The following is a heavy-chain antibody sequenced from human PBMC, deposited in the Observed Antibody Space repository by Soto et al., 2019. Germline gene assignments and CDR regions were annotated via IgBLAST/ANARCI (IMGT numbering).Heavy chain of an antibody. J-gene: IGHJ4*02. CDR3: ARGGDYDGTFDY. CDR2: IYYSGST. Sequence: NPSETLSLTCTVSGGSISSGGYYWSWIRQHPGKGLEWIGYIYYSGSTYYNPSLKSRVTISVDTSKNQFSLKLSSVTAADTAVYYCARGGDYDGTFDYWGQGTLVTVSS. V-gene: IGHV4-31*03. CDR1: GGSISSGGYY. D-gene: IGHD4-17*01.